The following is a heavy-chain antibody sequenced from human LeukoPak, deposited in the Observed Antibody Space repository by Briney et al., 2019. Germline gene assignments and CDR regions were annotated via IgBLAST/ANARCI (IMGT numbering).Heavy chain of an antibody. CDR1: GYTFTRYY. CDR2: INPSGGST. CDR3: ARGPSINMVRGGQWYYYMDV. D-gene: IGHD3-10*01. Sequence: GASVKVSCKASGYTFTRYYMHWVRQAPGQGLEWMGIINPSGGSTNYAQKFQGRVTMTRDTSTNTVYMELSSLRSEDTAVYYCARGPSINMVRGGQWYYYMDVWGKGTTVTISS. J-gene: IGHJ6*03. V-gene: IGHV1-46*01.